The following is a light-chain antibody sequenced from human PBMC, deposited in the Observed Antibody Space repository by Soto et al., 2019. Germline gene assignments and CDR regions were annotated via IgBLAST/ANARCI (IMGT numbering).Light chain of an antibody. Sequence: EIILTQSPAPLSLSPGERAPLSFRASQSLSSNFLAWYQQKPGQPPRLLIYDSSTRATGFPDRFSGSGSGTDFTLTIRRLEPDDFAVYYCQQYGSSPRTFGQGTKVDI. CDR2: DSS. CDR3: QQYGSSPRT. J-gene: IGKJ1*01. V-gene: IGKV3-20*01. CDR1: QSLSSNF.